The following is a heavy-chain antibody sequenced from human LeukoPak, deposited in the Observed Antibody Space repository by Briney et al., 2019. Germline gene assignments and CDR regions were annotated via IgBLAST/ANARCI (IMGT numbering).Heavy chain of an antibody. V-gene: IGHV1-24*01. CDR2: FDPEDGET. CDR3: AAGRWSQPLVDY. CDR1: GYTLTELS. Sequence: GASVKVSCKVSGYTLTELSMHWVRQAPGKGLEWMGGFDPEDGETIYAQKFQGRATMTEDTSTDTAYMELSSLRSEDTAVYYCAAGRWSQPLVDYWGQGTLVTVS. J-gene: IGHJ4*02.